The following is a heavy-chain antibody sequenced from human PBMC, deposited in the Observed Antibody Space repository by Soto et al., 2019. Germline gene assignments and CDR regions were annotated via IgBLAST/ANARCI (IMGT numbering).Heavy chain of an antibody. CDR1: GFTFSNAW. CDR3: TTGLSNGYYNFDY. CDR2: IKGEADGGTT. D-gene: IGHD3-22*01. Sequence: GSLRLSCAASGFTFSNAWMSWVRQAPGKGLEWVGRIKGEADGGTTDYAAPVKGRITISRDHSKDTLYLHMNSLKTEDTAVYYCTTGLSNGYYNFDYWGQGTPVTVS. J-gene: IGHJ4*02. V-gene: IGHV3-15*01.